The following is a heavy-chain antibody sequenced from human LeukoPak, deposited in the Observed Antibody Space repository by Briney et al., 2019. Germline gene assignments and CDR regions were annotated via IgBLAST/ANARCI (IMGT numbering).Heavy chain of an antibody. CDR2: IIPILGIA. V-gene: IGHV1-69*04. CDR1: GGTFSSYA. J-gene: IGHJ6*02. CDR3: GAGVGYYYYGMDV. D-gene: IGHD3-3*01. Sequence: SVKVSCKASGGTFSSYAISWVRQAPGQGLEWMGRIIPILGIADYAQKFQGRVAITADKSTSTACMELSSLRSEDTAVYYCGAGVGYYYYGMDVWGQGTTVTVSS.